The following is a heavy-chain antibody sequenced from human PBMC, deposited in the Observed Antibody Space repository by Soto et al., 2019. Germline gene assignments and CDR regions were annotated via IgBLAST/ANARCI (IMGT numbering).Heavy chain of an antibody. Sequence: EVQLVESGGGLVHPEGSLRLSCAASGFTFINFAMTWVRQAPGKELEWVSAISGNGNSTYYADSVKGRFTISRDNSKDTVHVEMHSRRAYDTAVYYCAEVLDPDFWGTSHWWFDPWGQGVLVTVS. CDR1: GFTFINFA. CDR3: AEVLDPDFWGTSHWWFDP. CDR2: ISGNGNST. D-gene: IGHD3-3*01. J-gene: IGHJ5*02. V-gene: IGHV3-23*04.